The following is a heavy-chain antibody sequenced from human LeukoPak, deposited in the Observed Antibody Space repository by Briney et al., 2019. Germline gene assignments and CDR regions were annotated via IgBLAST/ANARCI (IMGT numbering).Heavy chain of an antibody. J-gene: IGHJ4*02. Sequence: GGSLRLSCAASGFTFSNYWMNWVRQAPGKGPEWVANIKEDGSEIYYVDSVKGRFTISRDNAKNSLYLQMNSLRAEDTAVYYCARDGSATSEDYWGRGTLVTVSS. CDR1: GFTFSNYW. CDR3: ARDGSATSEDY. V-gene: IGHV3-7*01. CDR2: IKEDGSEI.